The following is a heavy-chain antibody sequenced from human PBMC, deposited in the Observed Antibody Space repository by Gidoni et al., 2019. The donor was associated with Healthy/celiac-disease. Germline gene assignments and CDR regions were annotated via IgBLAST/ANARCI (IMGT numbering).Heavy chain of an antibody. D-gene: IGHD3-10*01. CDR3: ARGSRWYGSGSYRPPFDY. CDR1: GGSFSGYY. Sequence: QVQLQQWGAGLVKPSETLSLTCAVDGGSFSGYYWSWIRQPPGKGLEWIGEINHSGSTNYNPSLKSRVTISVDTSKNQFSLKLSSVTAADTAVYYCARGSRWYGSGSYRPPFDYWGQGTLVTVSS. CDR2: INHSGST. J-gene: IGHJ4*02. V-gene: IGHV4-34*01.